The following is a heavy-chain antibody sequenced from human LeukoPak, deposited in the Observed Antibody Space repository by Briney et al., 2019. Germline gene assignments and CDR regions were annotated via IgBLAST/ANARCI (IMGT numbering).Heavy chain of an antibody. CDR3: AKGPTVTPFGY. J-gene: IGHJ4*02. V-gene: IGHV3-30*18. Sequence: GGSLRLSCAASGFTFSSYGMHWVRQAPGKGLEWVAVISYDGSNKYYADSVKGRFTISRDNSKNTLYLQMNSLRAEDTAVYYCAKGPTVTPFGYWGQGTLVTVSS. D-gene: IGHD5-24*01. CDR1: GFTFSSYG. CDR2: ISYDGSNK.